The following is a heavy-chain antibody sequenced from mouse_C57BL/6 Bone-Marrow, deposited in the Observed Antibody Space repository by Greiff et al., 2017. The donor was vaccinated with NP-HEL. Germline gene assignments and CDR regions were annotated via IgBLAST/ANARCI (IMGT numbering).Heavy chain of an antibody. CDR2: INPGSGGT. V-gene: IGHV1-54*01. CDR3: ARRGNWYFDV. Sequence: VKLMESGAELVRPGTSVKVSCKASGYAFTNYLIEWVKQRPGQGLEWIGVINPGSGGTNYNEKFKGKATLTADKSSSTAYMQLSSLTSEDSAVYFCARRGNWYFDVWGTGTTVTVSS. D-gene: IGHD2-1*01. J-gene: IGHJ1*03. CDR1: GYAFTNYL.